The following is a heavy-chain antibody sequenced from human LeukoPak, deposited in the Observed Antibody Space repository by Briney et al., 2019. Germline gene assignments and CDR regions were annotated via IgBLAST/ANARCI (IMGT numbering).Heavy chain of an antibody. CDR1: GFTFSSYW. J-gene: IGHJ5*02. V-gene: IGHV3-7*01. Sequence: GGSLRLSCAASGFTFSSYWMIWVRQAPGKGLEWVANIKQDGSEKYYVDSVKGRFTISRDNAKNSLYLQMNSLRAEDTAVYYCARVHYDSSGYYEGRSFWFDPWGQGTLVTVSS. D-gene: IGHD3-22*01. CDR3: ARVHYDSSGYYEGRSFWFDP. CDR2: IKQDGSEK.